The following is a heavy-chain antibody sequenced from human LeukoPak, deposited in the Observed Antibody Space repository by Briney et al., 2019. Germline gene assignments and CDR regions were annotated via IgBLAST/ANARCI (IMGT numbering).Heavy chain of an antibody. D-gene: IGHD1-14*01. CDR3: AKLHNLNSDY. Sequence: PGGSLRLSCAASGFIFSTYAMSWVRQVPGEGLEWVSGISNSGDNTYYADSVKGRFTISRDSSKNTLFLHMNTLRAEDTAIYYCAKLHNLNSDYWGQGTLVTVSS. J-gene: IGHJ4*02. V-gene: IGHV3-23*01. CDR2: ISNSGDNT. CDR1: GFIFSTYA.